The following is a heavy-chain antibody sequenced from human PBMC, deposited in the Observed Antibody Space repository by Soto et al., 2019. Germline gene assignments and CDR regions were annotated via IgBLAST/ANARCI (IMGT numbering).Heavy chain of an antibody. J-gene: IGHJ6*02. D-gene: IGHD4-17*01. V-gene: IGHV3-30*18. CDR3: AKGESDGDNAFGLDV. CDR1: GFTFSSYG. Sequence: QVQLVESVGGVVQPGRSLRLSCAASGFTFSSYGMHWVRQAPGKGLEWVAVISYDGSNKYYADSVKGRFTISRDNSKNTLYLQMNSLRAEYTAVYYCAKGESDGDNAFGLDVWGQGTTVTVSS. CDR2: ISYDGSNK.